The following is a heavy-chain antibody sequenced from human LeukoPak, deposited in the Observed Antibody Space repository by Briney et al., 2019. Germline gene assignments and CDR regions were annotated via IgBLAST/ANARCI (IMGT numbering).Heavy chain of an antibody. Sequence: SETLSLTCTVSGGSISSYYWSWIRQPPGKGLEWIGYIYYSGSTNYNPSLKSRVTISVDTSKNQFSLKLSSVTAADTAVHYCARDYCSGGSCYNWFDPWGQGTLVTVSS. CDR2: IYYSGST. CDR1: GGSISSYY. J-gene: IGHJ5*02. D-gene: IGHD2-15*01. V-gene: IGHV4-59*01. CDR3: ARDYCSGGSCYNWFDP.